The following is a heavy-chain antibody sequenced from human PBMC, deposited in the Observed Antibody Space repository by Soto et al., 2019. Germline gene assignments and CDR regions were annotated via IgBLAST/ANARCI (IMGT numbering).Heavy chain of an antibody. Sequence: NPSETLSLTCTVSGGSISSGGYYWSWIRQHPGKGLEWIGYIYYSGSTYYNPSLKSRVTISVDTSKNQFSLKLSSVTAADTAVYYCARDLSQAARPSYYYYGMDVWGQGTTVTVSS. CDR2: IYYSGST. J-gene: IGHJ6*02. CDR3: ARDLSQAARPSYYYYGMDV. V-gene: IGHV4-31*03. CDR1: GGSISSGGYY. D-gene: IGHD6-6*01.